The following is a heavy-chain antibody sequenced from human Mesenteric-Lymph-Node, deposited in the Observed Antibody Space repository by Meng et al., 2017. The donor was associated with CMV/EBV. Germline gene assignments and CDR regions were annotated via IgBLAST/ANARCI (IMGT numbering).Heavy chain of an antibody. CDR1: GGTFSSYA. Sequence: SVKVSCKASGGTFSSYAISWVRQAPGQGLEWMGGIIPIFGTANYAQKFQGRVTITTDESTSTAYMELSSLRSEDTAVYYCSRALSSYYNYYARDVWGQGTTVTVSS. J-gene: IGHJ6*02. CDR3: SRALSSYYNYYARDV. CDR2: IIPIFGTA. V-gene: IGHV1-69*05.